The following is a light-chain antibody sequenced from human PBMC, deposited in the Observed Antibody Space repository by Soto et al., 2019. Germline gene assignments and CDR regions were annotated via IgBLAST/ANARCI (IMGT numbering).Light chain of an antibody. CDR1: QSIGSW. CDR2: DAS. CDR3: QHYDSHSS. J-gene: IGKJ4*01. Sequence: DIQMTQSPSTLSASVGDRVTITCRASQSIGSWLAWYQQKPGKAPKVLIFDASSLQSGVPSKVSGSGSGTEFPLTISSLQPDDFATYYCQHYDSHSSFGGGTRVEIK. V-gene: IGKV1-5*01.